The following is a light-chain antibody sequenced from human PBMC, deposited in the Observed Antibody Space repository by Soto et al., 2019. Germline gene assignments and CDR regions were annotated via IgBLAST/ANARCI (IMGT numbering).Light chain of an antibody. V-gene: IGKV1-5*03. Sequence: DIQMTQSPSSLSASIGDRVTITCRASRSITTWLAWYQQKPGKAPNLLISKASNLESGVPSRFSGTGSGTEFTLTISSLQPDDFATYYCQHYNNFPYTFGQGTKLEIK. CDR2: KAS. CDR3: QHYNNFPYT. CDR1: RSITTW. J-gene: IGKJ2*01.